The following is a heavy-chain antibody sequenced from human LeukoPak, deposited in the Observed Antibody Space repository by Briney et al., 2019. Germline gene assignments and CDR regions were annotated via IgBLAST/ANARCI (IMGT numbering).Heavy chain of an antibody. Sequence: GGSLRLSCAASGFTVSSNYMSWVRQVPGKGLEWVANIKQDGTEKDYVDSLKGRFTISRDNGRNSHYLQMSSLRVEDTAVYYCARIGYSSSSFDYWGQGTLVTVSS. J-gene: IGHJ4*02. CDR3: ARIGYSSSSFDY. D-gene: IGHD6-6*01. V-gene: IGHV3-7*01. CDR2: IKQDGTEK. CDR1: GFTVSSNY.